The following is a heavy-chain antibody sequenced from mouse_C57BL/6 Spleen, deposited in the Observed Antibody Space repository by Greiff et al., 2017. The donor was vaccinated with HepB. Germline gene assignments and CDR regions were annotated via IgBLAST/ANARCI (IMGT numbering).Heavy chain of an antibody. CDR1: GFTFSSYA. V-gene: IGHV5-4*01. CDR2: ISDGGSYT. D-gene: IGHD2-3*01. Sequence: EVMLVESGGGLVKPGGSLKLSCAASGFTFSSYAMSWVRQTPEKRLEWVATISDGGSYTYYPDNVKGRFTISRDNAKNNLYLQMSHLKSEDTAMYYCAREGMVTLDYWGQGTTLTVSS. J-gene: IGHJ2*01. CDR3: AREGMVTLDY.